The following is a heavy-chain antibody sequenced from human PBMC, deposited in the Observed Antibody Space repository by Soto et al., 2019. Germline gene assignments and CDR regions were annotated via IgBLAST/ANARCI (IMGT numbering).Heavy chain of an antibody. CDR1: GFPFNNYA. CDR2: ISYDGSNS. Sequence: QVQLVESGGGVVQPGTSLRLSCAASGFPFNNYAMHWVRQRPGKGLDWVAVISYDGSNSYYSDSVKGRFTVSRDRSKITLSLQMNSLRVEDTAVYYCAKGILSATFAPYAMDVWGQGTTVTV. V-gene: IGHV3-30*18. CDR3: AKGILSATFAPYAMDV. J-gene: IGHJ6*02. D-gene: IGHD3-16*01.